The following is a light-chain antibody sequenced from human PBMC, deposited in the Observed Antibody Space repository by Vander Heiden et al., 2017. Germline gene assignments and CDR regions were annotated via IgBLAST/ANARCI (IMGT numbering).Light chain of an antibody. CDR2: LNNDGSH. Sequence: VLTPSPSASASLGAPVQPTCTLSSLHSTFPIAWHQHQPEKGPRDLMRLNNDGSHTKGDGIPDRFSGSSSGAERYLTISSLQSEDEADYYCQTWGTGYVVFGGGTKLTVL. V-gene: IGLV4-69*01. CDR1: SLHSTFP. CDR3: QTWGTGYVV. J-gene: IGLJ2*01.